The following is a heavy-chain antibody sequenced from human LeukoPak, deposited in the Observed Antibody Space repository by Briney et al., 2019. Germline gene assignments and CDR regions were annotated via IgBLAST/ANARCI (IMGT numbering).Heavy chain of an antibody. D-gene: IGHD3-16*01. CDR2: INPSSGGT. CDR3: ARVRSGGVQFDY. J-gene: IGHJ4*02. V-gene: IGHV1-2*02. CDR1: GYTFTGYY. Sequence: ASVKVSCKASGYTFTGYYMHWVRQAPGQGLEWMGWINPSSGGTNYAQKFQGRVTMTRDTSISTAYMELSRLRSDDTAVYYCARVRSGGVQFDYWGQGTLVTVSS.